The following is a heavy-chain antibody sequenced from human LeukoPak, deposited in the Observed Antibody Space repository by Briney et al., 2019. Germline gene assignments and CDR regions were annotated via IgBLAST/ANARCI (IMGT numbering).Heavy chain of an antibody. D-gene: IGHD2-2*01. J-gene: IGHJ4*02. CDR1: GGSISSYY. V-gene: IGHV4-59*01. CDR3: ARAREDIVVVPVFFDY. CDR2: IYYSGST. Sequence: PSETLSLTCTVSGGSISSYYWSWIRQPPGKGLEWIGYIYYSGSTNYNPSLKSRVTISVDTSKNQFSLKLSSVTAADTAVYYCARAREDIVVVPVFFDYWGQGTLVTVSS.